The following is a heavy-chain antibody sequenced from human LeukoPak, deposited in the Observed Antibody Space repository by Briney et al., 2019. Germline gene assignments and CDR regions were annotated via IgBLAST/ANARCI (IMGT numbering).Heavy chain of an antibody. J-gene: IGHJ4*02. CDR1: GGSISSGDYY. Sequence: SQTLSLTCTVSGGSISSGDYYCGWIRQPPGKGLEWIGYIYYSGSTYYNPSLKSRVTISVDTSKNQFSLKLSSVTAADTAVYYCARDVKYYDILTGYYTEYYFDYWGQGTLVTVSS. CDR2: IYYSGST. V-gene: IGHV4-30-4*08. CDR3: ARDVKYYDILTGYYTEYYFDY. D-gene: IGHD3-9*01.